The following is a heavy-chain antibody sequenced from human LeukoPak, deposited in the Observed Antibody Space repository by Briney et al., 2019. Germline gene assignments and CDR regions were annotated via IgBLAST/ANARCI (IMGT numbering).Heavy chain of an antibody. CDR3: AREVTMVRGVRFFDY. Sequence: PGGSLRLSCAASGFTFSSYSMNWVRQAPGKGLEWVSSISSSSSYIHYADSVKGRFTISRDNAKNSLYLQMNSLRAEDTAVYYCAREVTMVRGVRFFDYWGQGTLVTVSS. CDR1: GFTFSSYS. CDR2: ISSSSSYI. V-gene: IGHV3-21*01. J-gene: IGHJ4*02. D-gene: IGHD3-10*01.